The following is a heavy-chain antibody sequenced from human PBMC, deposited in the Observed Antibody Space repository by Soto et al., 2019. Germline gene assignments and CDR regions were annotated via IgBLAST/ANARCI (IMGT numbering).Heavy chain of an antibody. CDR1: GFTFGSYG. V-gene: IGHV3-49*04. CDR3: TRNPWGLDEVYYFDY. CDR2: IRSKAYGGTT. Sequence: PGGSLRLSCTASGFTFGSYGMSWVRQSPGKGLEWVGFIRSKAYGGTTEYAASVKGRFTISRDDSKSIAYLQMNSLKTEDTAVYYCTRNPWGLDEVYYFDYWGQGTLVTVSS. D-gene: IGHD3-16*01. J-gene: IGHJ4*02.